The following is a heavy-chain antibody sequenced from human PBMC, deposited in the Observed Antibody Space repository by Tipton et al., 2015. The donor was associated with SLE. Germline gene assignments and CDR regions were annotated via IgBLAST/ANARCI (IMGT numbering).Heavy chain of an antibody. J-gene: IGHJ6*02. CDR3: ARAPAYLYYAMDV. D-gene: IGHD3-16*01. V-gene: IGHV3-30*19. Sequence: SLRLSCEASGFSFRNYGMHWVRQAPGKGLEWVSVHADSVKGRFTISRDISKNTVYLQMNSLRPEDTAVYYCARAPAYLYYAMDVWGQGTTVTVSS. CDR1: GFSFRNYG.